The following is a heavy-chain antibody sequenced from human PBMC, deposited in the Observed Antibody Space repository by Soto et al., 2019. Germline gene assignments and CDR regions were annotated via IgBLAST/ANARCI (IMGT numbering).Heavy chain of an antibody. J-gene: IGHJ4*02. V-gene: IGHV3-30-3*01. CDR1: GFTFSSYA. Sequence: ESGGGVVQPGRSLRLSCAASGFTFSSYAMHWVRQAPGKGLEWVAVISYDGSNKYYADSVKGRFTISRDNSKNTLYLQMNSLRAEDTAVYYCARDSTLGSSIDYWGQGTLVTVSS. D-gene: IGHD7-27*01. CDR2: ISYDGSNK. CDR3: ARDSTLGSSIDY.